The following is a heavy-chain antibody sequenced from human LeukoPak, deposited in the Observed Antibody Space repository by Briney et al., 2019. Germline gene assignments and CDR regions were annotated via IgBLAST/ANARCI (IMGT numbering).Heavy chain of an antibody. CDR2: IYSGGST. J-gene: IGHJ4*02. V-gene: IGHV3-53*01. CDR1: GFTVSSNY. Sequence: GGSLRLSCAASGFTVSSNYMSWVRQAPGKGLEWVSVIYSGGSTYYADSVKGRFTISRDNSKNTLYLQMNSLRAEDTAVYYCTTTYDSSGYFGYWGQGTLVTVSS. D-gene: IGHD3-22*01. CDR3: TTTYDSSGYFGY.